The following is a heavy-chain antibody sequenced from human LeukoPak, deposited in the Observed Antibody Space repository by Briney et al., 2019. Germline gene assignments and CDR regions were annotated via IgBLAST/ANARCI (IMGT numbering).Heavy chain of an antibody. CDR3: ANSLITMGRFDY. CDR1: GYTFTGYY. D-gene: IGHD3-10*01. V-gene: IGHV1-2*02. J-gene: IGHJ4*02. Sequence: GASVKVSCKASGYTFTGYYMHWVRQAPGQGLEWMGWINPNSGDTNYAQKFQGRVTMTRDTSISTAYLDLSRLKSDDTAVYYCANSLITMGRFDYWGQGTLVTVSS. CDR2: INPNSGDT.